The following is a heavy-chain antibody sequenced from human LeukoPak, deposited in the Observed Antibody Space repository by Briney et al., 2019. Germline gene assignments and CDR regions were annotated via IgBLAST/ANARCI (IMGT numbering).Heavy chain of an antibody. Sequence: SETLALTYTVSGGSISSGGYYWSWIRQPPGKGLEWIRYIYHSGSTYYKPSLKSRVTISVDRSKNQFSLKLSSVTAADTAVYYCAARGYSSSWYYFDYWGQGTLVTVSP. J-gene: IGHJ4*02. CDR3: AARGYSSSWYYFDY. D-gene: IGHD6-13*01. CDR2: IYHSGST. V-gene: IGHV4-30-2*01. CDR1: GGSISSGGYY.